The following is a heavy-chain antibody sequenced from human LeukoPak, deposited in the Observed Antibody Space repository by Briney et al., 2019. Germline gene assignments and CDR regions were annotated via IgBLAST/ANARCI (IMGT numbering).Heavy chain of an antibody. Sequence: SETLSLTCTVSGGSISSSSYYWGWIRQPPGKGLEWIGSIYYSGSTYYNPSLKSRVTISVDTSKNQFSLKLSSVTAADTAVYYCARVTPYCSSTSCYPHPPDYWGQGTLVTVSS. CDR3: ARVTPYCSSTSCYPHPPDY. D-gene: IGHD2-2*01. V-gene: IGHV4-39*07. CDR2: IYYSGST. CDR1: GGSISSSSYY. J-gene: IGHJ4*02.